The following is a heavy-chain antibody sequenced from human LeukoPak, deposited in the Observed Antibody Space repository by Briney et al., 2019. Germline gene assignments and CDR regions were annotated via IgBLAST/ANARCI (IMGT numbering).Heavy chain of an antibody. V-gene: IGHV4-61*02. J-gene: IGHJ4*02. CDR1: GGSINSGSYY. D-gene: IGHD2-8*01. Sequence: PSETLSLTCTVSGGSINSGSYYRSWIRQPAGKGLEWIGRIDTSGSTNYNPSLKSRVTISVDTSKNQFSLKLSSVTAADTAVYYCARLGLWSMVQLFDYWGQGTLVTVSS. CDR3: ARLGLWSMVQLFDY. CDR2: IDTSGST.